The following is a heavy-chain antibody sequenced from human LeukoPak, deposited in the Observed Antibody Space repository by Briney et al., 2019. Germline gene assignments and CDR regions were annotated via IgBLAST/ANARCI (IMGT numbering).Heavy chain of an antibody. CDR3: ASYDYGGNSGVYFDY. V-gene: IGHV4-61*01. D-gene: IGHD4-23*01. CDR1: GGSVSSGSYY. Sequence: SETLSLTCTVSGGSVSSGSYYWSWIRQPPGKGLEWIGYIYYSGSTNYNPSLKSRVTISVDTSKNQFSLKLSSVTAADTAVYYCASYDYGGNSGVYFDYWGQGTLVTVSS. CDR2: IYYSGST. J-gene: IGHJ4*02.